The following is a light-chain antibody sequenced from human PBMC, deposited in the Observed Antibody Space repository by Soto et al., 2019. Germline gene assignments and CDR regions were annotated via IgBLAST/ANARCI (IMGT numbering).Light chain of an antibody. CDR3: QQYSNWPWT. Sequence: EIVLIRSPGTMYLSPGERATLSCRASQSVSSSYLARYQQKPGQAPRLLIYGASTRATDIAATFTGSGSGTEFTLTISSLQSEDFAVYYCQQYSNWPWTFGQGTKVDI. J-gene: IGKJ1*01. V-gene: IGKV3-15*01. CDR1: QSVSSSY. CDR2: GAS.